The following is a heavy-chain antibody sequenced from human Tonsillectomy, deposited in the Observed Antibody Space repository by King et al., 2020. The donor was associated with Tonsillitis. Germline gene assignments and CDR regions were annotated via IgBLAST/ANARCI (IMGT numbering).Heavy chain of an antibody. CDR2: IWYDGSNK. J-gene: IGHJ6*02. CDR1: GFTFSSYG. Sequence: VQLVESGGGVVQPGRSLRLSCAASGFTFSSYGMHWVRQAPGKGLEWVAVIWYDGSNKYYADSVKGRFTISRDNSKNTLYLQMNSLRAEDTAVYYCARDITLNYGDYYYGMDVWGQGTTVTVSS. D-gene: IGHD1-14*01. CDR3: ARDITLNYGDYYYGMDV. V-gene: IGHV3-33*01.